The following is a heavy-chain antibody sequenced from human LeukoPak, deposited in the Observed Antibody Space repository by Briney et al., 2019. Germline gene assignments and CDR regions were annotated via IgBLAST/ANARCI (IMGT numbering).Heavy chain of an antibody. J-gene: IGHJ5*02. D-gene: IGHD3-9*01. CDR3: ARIDILTGYYSFDP. CDR2: INPNSGGT. Sequence: GASVKVSCKASGYTFTSYGISWVRQAPGQGLEWMGWINPNSGGTNYAQKFQGRVTMTRDTSISTAYMELSRLRSDDTAVYYCARIDILTGYYSFDPWGQGTLVTVSS. CDR1: GYTFTSYG. V-gene: IGHV1-2*02.